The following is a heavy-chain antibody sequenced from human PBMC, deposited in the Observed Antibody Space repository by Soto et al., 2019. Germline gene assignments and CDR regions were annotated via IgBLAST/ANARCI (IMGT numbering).Heavy chain of an antibody. CDR1: GGSFSGHS. CDR2: INHSGRV. J-gene: IGHJ5*01. CDR3: STRAYDTNGYYRFDP. Sequence: SETLSLTCAVYGGSFSGHSWTWIRQSPGKGLEWIGDINHSGRVNYSPSLKSRVTISLDTSQNQFSLTLSAVTAADTAMYYCSTRAYDTNGYYRFDPWGQGTLGTVS. D-gene: IGHD3-22*01. V-gene: IGHV4-34*01.